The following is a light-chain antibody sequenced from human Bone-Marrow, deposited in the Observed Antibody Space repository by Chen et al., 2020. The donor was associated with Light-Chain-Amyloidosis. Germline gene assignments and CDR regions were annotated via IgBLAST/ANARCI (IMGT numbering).Light chain of an antibody. CDR2: DDS. Sequence: SYVLTQPSSVSVAPGQPATIACGGNNIGSTSVHWYQQTPGQAHLLVVYDDSDRPSGIPERVSGSNSGNTATLTISRVEAGDEAGYYCQVWDRSSDRPVFGGGTKLTVL. V-gene: IGLV3-21*02. J-gene: IGLJ3*02. CDR3: QVWDRSSDRPV. CDR1: NIGSTS.